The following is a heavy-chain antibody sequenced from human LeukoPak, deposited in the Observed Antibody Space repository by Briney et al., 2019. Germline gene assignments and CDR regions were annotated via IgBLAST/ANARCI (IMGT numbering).Heavy chain of an antibody. Sequence: SETLSLTCTVSGGSISSSSYYWSWIRQPAGKGLEWIGRIYTSGSTNYNPSLKSRVTMSVDTSKNQFSLKLSSVTAADTAVYYCARDRDYGDYPDAFDIWGQGTMVTVSS. D-gene: IGHD4-17*01. V-gene: IGHV4-61*02. CDR3: ARDRDYGDYPDAFDI. CDR1: GGSISSSSYY. J-gene: IGHJ3*02. CDR2: IYTSGST.